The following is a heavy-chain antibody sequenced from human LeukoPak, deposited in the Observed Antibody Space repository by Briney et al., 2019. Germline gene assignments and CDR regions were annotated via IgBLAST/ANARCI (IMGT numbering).Heavy chain of an antibody. CDR2: ISGSGGST. D-gene: IGHD5-24*01. V-gene: IGHV3-23*01. J-gene: IGHJ4*02. CDR1: GFTFSSYG. CDR3: AKGGTDGYNYD. Sequence: GGSLRLSCAASGFTFSSYGMSWVRQAPGKGLEWVSAISGSGGSTYYADSVKGRFTISRDNSKNTLFLQMNSLRAEDTAVYYCAKGGTDGYNYDWGQGTLVTVSS.